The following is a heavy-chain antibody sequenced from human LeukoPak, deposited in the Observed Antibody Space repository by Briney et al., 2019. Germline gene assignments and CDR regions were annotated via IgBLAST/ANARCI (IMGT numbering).Heavy chain of an antibody. J-gene: IGHJ5*02. CDR1: GFTFSSSG. CDR3: ARAGGYCSGGNCYRGYSWFDP. CDR2: ILYNGSNK. Sequence: PGGSLRLSCAASGFTFSSSGMHWVRQAPGKGLEWVAVILYNGSNKYYADSVKGRFTISRDNSKNTLYLQMNSLRVEDTAVYYCARAGGYCSGGNCYRGYSWFDPWGQGTLVTVSS. V-gene: IGHV3-33*01. D-gene: IGHD2-15*01.